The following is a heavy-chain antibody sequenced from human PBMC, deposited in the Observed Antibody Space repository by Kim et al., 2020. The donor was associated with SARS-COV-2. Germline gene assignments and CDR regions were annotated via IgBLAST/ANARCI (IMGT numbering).Heavy chain of an antibody. CDR1: GFTFSSYE. V-gene: IGHV3-48*03. D-gene: IGHD3-22*01. CDR3: ARGSIRITMIVVVQGMDV. CDR2: ISSSGSTI. Sequence: GGSLRLSCAASGFTFSSYEMNWVRQAPGKGLEWVSYISSSGSTIYYADSVKGRFTISRDNAKNSLYLQMNSLRAEDTAVYYCARGSIRITMIVVVQGMDVWSQWTTVTVSS. J-gene: IGHJ6*02.